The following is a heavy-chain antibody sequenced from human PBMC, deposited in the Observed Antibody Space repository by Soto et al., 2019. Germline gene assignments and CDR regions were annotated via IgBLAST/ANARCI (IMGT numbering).Heavy chain of an antibody. D-gene: IGHD2-2*01. CDR3: VRDIEENQLLYYALDF. V-gene: IGHV3-9*01. CDR2: ISFNSGYI. CDR1: GFTFDDYA. Sequence: GGSLRLSCVTSGFTFDDYAMHWVRQAPGKGLEWVSGISFNSGYIGYAESVKGRFTISRDNARNSLYLQMNSLRTEDTALYYCVRDIEENQLLYYALDFWGQVKMFTVSS. J-gene: IGHJ3*01.